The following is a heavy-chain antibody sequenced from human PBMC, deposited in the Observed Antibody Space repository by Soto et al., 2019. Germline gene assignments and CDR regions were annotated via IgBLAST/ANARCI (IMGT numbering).Heavy chain of an antibody. Sequence: SETLSLTCTVSGGSISSYYWSWIRQPPGKGLEWIGYIYYSGSTNYNPSLKSRVTISVDTSKNQFSLKLSSVTAADTAVYYCARDRGKLYDILTRYPADYGMDVWGQGTTVTVSS. CDR1: GGSISSYY. V-gene: IGHV4-59*01. D-gene: IGHD3-9*01. J-gene: IGHJ6*02. CDR3: ARDRGKLYDILTRYPADYGMDV. CDR2: IYYSGST.